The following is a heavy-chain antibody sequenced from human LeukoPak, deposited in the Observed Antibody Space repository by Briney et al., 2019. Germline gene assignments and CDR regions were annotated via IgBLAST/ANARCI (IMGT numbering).Heavy chain of an antibody. D-gene: IGHD2-15*01. CDR1: GGSFRGYY. CDR2: INHGGST. CDR3: ATGRYCSGGSCSASYWFDP. V-gene: IGHV4-34*01. Sequence: SETLSLTCAVYGGSFRGYYWSWIRQPPGKGLEWIGEINHGGSTNYNPSLKSRVTISVDTSKNQFSLKLRSVTAADTAVYYCATGRYCSGGSCSASYWFDPWGQGTLVTVSS. J-gene: IGHJ5*02.